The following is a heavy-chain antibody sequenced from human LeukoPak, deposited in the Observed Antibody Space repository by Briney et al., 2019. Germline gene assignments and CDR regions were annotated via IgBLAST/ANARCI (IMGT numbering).Heavy chain of an antibody. CDR3: ARSDIVVVPADY. CDR1: GYTFTGYY. Sequence: ASVKVSCKASGYTFTGYYMHWVRQAPGQGLKWMGWINPNSGGTNYAQKFQGRVTMTRDTSISTAYMELSRLRSDDTAVYYCARSDIVVVPADYWGQGTLVTVSS. V-gene: IGHV1-2*02. D-gene: IGHD2-2*01. J-gene: IGHJ4*02. CDR2: INPNSGGT.